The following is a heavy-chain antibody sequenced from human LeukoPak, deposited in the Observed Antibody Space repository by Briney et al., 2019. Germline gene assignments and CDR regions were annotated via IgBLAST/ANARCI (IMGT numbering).Heavy chain of an antibody. J-gene: IGHJ4*02. Sequence: PSETLSLTCTVSGGSISSGDYYWSWLRQPPGTGLEWIGYIYYSGSTYYNPSLKSRVTISVDTSKNQFSLKLSSVTAADTAVYYCARLLMGMGLDYWGQGALVTVSS. CDR1: GGSISSGDYY. CDR3: ARLLMGMGLDY. CDR2: IYYSGST. D-gene: IGHD2-8*01. V-gene: IGHV4-30-4*01.